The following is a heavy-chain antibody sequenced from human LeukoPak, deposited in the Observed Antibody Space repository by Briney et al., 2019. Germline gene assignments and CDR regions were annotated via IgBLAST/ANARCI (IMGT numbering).Heavy chain of an antibody. Sequence: SGGSLRLSCAASGFTFSSCELSWVRQARAKGLEWVSYISSSGSIIYYAASATGRVNISRDSAKNSLYLQMNSLRAEDTAVYYCAIHDYRSNSDAFDVCGQGAIFSASS. CDR2: ISSSGSII. J-gene: IGHJ3*01. CDR3: AIHDYRSNSDAFDV. D-gene: IGHD4-23*01. CDR1: GFTFSSCE. V-gene: IGHV3-48*03.